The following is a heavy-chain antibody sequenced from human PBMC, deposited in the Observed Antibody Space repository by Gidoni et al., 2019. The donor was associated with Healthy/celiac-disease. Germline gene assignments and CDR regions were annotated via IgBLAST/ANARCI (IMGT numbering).Heavy chain of an antibody. CDR3: ARTWGYTGLSGQNWFDP. D-gene: IGHD5-12*01. CDR1: GYSFTSYW. Sequence: EVQLLQSGAEVKKPGESLKISCKGSGYSFTSYWIGWVRQMPGKGLEWMGIIYPGDSDTRYSPSFQGQVTISADKAISTAYLQWSSLKASDTAMYYCARTWGYTGLSGQNWFDPRGQGTLVTVSS. J-gene: IGHJ5*02. V-gene: IGHV5-51*01. CDR2: IYPGDSDT.